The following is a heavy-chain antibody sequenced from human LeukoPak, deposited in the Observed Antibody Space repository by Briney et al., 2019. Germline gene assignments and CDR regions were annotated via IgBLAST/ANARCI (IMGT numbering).Heavy chain of an antibody. Sequence: SETLSLTCAVYGGSFSGYYWSWIRQPPGKGLEWIGEINHSGSTNYNPSLKSRVTISVDTSKNQFSLKLSSVTAADTAVYYCARHSVDTNYYYYYMDVWGKGTTVTISS. CDR1: GGSFSGYY. V-gene: IGHV4-34*01. CDR3: ARHSVDTNYYYYYMDV. D-gene: IGHD5-18*01. J-gene: IGHJ6*03. CDR2: INHSGST.